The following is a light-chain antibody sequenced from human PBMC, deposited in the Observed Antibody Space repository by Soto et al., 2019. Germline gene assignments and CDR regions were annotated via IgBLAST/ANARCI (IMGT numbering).Light chain of an antibody. CDR3: QKYNSAPLT. J-gene: IGKJ5*01. Sequence: DIQLTQSPASLSASVGDRVTITCRASQVISNYLAWYQQKPGVPPKLLIYAVYVLQSGVPSRFSGSASGTEFTLTISSLQPEDAATYYCQKYNSAPLTFGQGTRLDIK. V-gene: IGKV1-27*01. CDR1: QVISNY. CDR2: AVY.